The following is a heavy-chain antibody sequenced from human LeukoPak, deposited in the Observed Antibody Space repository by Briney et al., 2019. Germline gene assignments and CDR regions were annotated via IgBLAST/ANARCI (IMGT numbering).Heavy chain of an antibody. V-gene: IGHV3-48*04. CDR2: ISNTGSVI. J-gene: IGHJ4*02. D-gene: IGHD2-2*01. Sequence: PGGSLRLSCAASGSTFNSHTMNWVRQAPGKGLEWVSYISNTGSVIYYADSVKGRFTISRDNAKNSLYLQMNSLRAEDTAVYYCARNLPAADYWGQGTLVTVSS. CDR1: GSTFNSHT. CDR3: ARNLPAADY.